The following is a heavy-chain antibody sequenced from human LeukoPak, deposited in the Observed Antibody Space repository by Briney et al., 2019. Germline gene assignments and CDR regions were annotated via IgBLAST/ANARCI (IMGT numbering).Heavy chain of an antibody. D-gene: IGHD3-10*01. CDR1: GYTFTGYY. J-gene: IGHJ5*02. Sequence: ASVKVSCKASGYTFTGYYMHWVRQAPGQGLEWMGWINPNSGGTNYAQKLQGRVTMTTDTSTSTAYMELRSLRSDDTAVYYCARGGYYGSGSYYNHWFDPWGQGTLVTVSS. CDR3: ARGGYYGSGSYYNHWFDP. CDR2: INPNSGGT. V-gene: IGHV1-2*02.